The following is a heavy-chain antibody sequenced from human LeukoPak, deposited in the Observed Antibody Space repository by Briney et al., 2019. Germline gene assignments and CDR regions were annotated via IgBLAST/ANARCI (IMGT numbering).Heavy chain of an antibody. J-gene: IGHJ5*02. CDR2: IYYSGST. V-gene: IGHV4-59*11. CDR3: AREVTMIVGDEAACWFDP. Sequence: SGTLSLTCTVSGGSISSHYWSWIRQPPGKGLEWIGYIYYSGSTNYNPSLKSRVTISVDTSKNQFSLKLSSVTAADTAVYYCAREVTMIVGDEAACWFDPWGQGTLVTVSS. D-gene: IGHD3-22*01. CDR1: GGSISSHY.